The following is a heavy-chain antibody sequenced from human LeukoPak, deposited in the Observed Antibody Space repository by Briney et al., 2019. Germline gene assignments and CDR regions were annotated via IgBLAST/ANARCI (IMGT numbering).Heavy chain of an antibody. CDR1: GGSISSYY. Sequence: SETLSLTCTVSGGSISSYYWSWIRQPPGKGLEWIGYIYTSGSTNYNPSLKSRVTISVDTSKNQFSLKLSSVTAADTAVYYCARHLDTAMDGYNWFDPWGQGTLVTVSS. J-gene: IGHJ5*02. V-gene: IGHV4-4*09. D-gene: IGHD5-18*01. CDR3: ARHLDTAMDGYNWFDP. CDR2: IYTSGST.